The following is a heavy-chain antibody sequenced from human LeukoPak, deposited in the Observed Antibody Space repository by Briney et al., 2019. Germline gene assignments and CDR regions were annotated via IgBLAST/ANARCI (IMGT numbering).Heavy chain of an antibody. V-gene: IGHV3-30*18. CDR1: GFTFSSYG. Sequence: QPGGSLRLSCAASGFTFSSYGMHWVRQAPGKGLEWVAVISYDGSNKYYAGSVKGRFTISRDNSKNTLYLQMNSLRAEDTAVYYCAKGSSFDYWGQGTLVTVSS. CDR3: AKGSSFDY. CDR2: ISYDGSNK. J-gene: IGHJ4*02. D-gene: IGHD3-10*01.